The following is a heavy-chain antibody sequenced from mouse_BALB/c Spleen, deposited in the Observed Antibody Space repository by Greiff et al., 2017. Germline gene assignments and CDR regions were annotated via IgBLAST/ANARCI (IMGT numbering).Heavy chain of an antibody. CDR2: IRNKANGYTT. D-gene: IGHD2-2*01. V-gene: IGHV7-3*02. Sequence: EVQLVESGGGLVQPGGSLRLSCATSGFTFTDYYMSWVRQPPGKALEWLGFIRNKANGYTTEYSASVKGRFTISRDNSQSILYLQMNTLRAEDSATYYCARVYGCDGSMDYWGQGTSVTVSS. CDR3: ARVYGCDGSMDY. CDR1: GFTFTDYY. J-gene: IGHJ4*01.